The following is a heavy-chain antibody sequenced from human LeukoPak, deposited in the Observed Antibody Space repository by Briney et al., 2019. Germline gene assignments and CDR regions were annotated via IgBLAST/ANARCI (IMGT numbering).Heavy chain of an antibody. J-gene: IGHJ5*02. CDR1: GFTFDDYA. CDR3: AKGIFGVVITNNWFDP. V-gene: IGHV3-9*01. D-gene: IGHD3-3*01. Sequence: GGSLRLSCAASGFTFDDYAMHWVRQAPGKGLEWVSGISWNSGSIGYADSVKGRFTISGDNAKNSLYLQMNSLRAEDTALYYCAKGIFGVVITNNWFDPWGQGTLVTVSS. CDR2: ISWNSGSI.